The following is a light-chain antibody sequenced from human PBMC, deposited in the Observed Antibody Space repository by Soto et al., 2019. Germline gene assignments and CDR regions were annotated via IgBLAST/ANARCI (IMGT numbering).Light chain of an antibody. CDR1: RSVLYKSNNKKH. CDR2: WAS. V-gene: IGKV4-1*01. Sequence: DIVMTQSPDSLAVSLSERATMNCKTRRSVLYKSNNKKHLAWYQQNPGQPPQLIIYWASTRESGVPERFSGSGSGTDFTLTISSLEAEDVAFYWCQQYFDVPFTFGGGTKVDTK. J-gene: IGKJ4*01. CDR3: QQYFDVPFT.